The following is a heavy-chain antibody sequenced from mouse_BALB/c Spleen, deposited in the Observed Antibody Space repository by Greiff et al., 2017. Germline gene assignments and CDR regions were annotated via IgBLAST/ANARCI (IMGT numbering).Heavy chain of an antibody. D-gene: IGHD5-1*01. CDR2: IWSGGST. V-gene: IGHV2-2*02. J-gene: IGHJ4*01. CDR1: GFSLTSYG. CDR3: AREYHYYAMDY. Sequence: QVQLKESGPGLVQPSQSLSITCTVSGFSLTSYGVHWVRQSPGKGLEWLGVIWSGGSTDYNAAFISRLSISKDNSKSQVFFKMNSLQANDTAIYYCAREYHYYAMDYWGQGTSVTVSS.